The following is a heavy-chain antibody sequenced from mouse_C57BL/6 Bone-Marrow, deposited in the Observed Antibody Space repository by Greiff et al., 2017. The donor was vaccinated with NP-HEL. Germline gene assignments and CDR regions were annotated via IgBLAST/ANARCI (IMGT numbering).Heavy chain of an antibody. CDR2: INPYHGGT. J-gene: IGHJ3*01. D-gene: IGHD1-1*02. CDR1: GYTFTDYY. CDR3: ARWGSYGFAY. Sequence: VQLQQSGPVLVKPGASVKMSCKASGYTFTDYYMNWVKQSHGKSLEWIGVINPYHGGTSYNQKFKGKATLTVDKSSSTAYMELNSLTSEYSAVDYCARWGSYGFAYWGQGTLVTVSA. V-gene: IGHV1-19*01.